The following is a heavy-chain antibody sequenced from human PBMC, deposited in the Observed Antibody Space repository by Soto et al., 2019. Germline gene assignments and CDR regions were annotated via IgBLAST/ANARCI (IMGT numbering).Heavy chain of an antibody. CDR3: AKERGAAIAGNFDY. D-gene: IGHD6-13*01. J-gene: IGHJ4*02. Sequence: EVQLVESGGGLVQPGRSLRLSCAASGFTFDDYAMHWVRHAPGKGLEWVSGISWNSGSIGYADSVKGRFTISRDNAKNSLYLQMNSLRAEDTALYYCAKERGAAIAGNFDYWGQGTLVTVSS. V-gene: IGHV3-9*01. CDR1: GFTFDDYA. CDR2: ISWNSGSI.